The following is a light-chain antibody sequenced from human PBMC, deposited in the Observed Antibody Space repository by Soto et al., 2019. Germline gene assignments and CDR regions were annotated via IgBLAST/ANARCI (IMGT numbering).Light chain of an antibody. CDR3: HHYNDWPPKQYT. CDR2: DAS. Sequence: EIVMTLSPATLSVSPGERVTLSCRASKSVSSNLAWYQQKPGQSPRLLIYDASTRATGIPARFSGSGSGTDFTLTISSLQSEDFAVYYCHHYNDWPPKQYTFGLGTKLEIK. J-gene: IGKJ2*01. CDR1: KSVSSN. V-gene: IGKV3-15*01.